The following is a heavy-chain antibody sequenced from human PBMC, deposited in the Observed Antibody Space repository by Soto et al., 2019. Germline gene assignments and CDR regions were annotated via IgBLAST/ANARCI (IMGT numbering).Heavy chain of an antibody. V-gene: IGHV1-69*01. Sequence: QVQLVQSGAEVKKPGSSVKVSCKASGGTFSSYAISWVRQAPGQGLEWMGGIIPISETTNYAQKFQGRVTITADESKSTAYMELRSLRSEDTAVYYCARSQGSSTSLELYYYYYYGMDVGGQGTTVTVSS. CDR3: ARSQGSSTSLELYYYYYYGMDV. D-gene: IGHD2-2*01. CDR2: IIPISETT. CDR1: GGTFSSYA. J-gene: IGHJ6*02.